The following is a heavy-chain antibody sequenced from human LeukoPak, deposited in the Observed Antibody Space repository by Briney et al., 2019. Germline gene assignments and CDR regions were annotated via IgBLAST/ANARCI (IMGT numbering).Heavy chain of an antibody. V-gene: IGHV3-48*01. CDR1: GFTFSSYS. D-gene: IGHD2-2*02. Sequence: GGSLRLSCTASGFTFSSYSMNWVRQAPGKGLEWVSYISTSGSTIFYADSVKGRFTISRDDAKHSLYLQMNSLRAEDTAVYYCAKGGSDIVVVPAAIGALYYYYGMDVWGQGTTVTVSS. J-gene: IGHJ6*02. CDR3: AKGGSDIVVVPAAIGALYYYYGMDV. CDR2: ISTSGSTI.